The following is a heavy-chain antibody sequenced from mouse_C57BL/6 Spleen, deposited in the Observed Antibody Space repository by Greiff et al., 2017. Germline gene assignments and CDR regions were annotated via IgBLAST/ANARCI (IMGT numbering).Heavy chain of an antibody. CDR1: GFSLTSYG. J-gene: IGHJ2*01. D-gene: IGHD1-1*01. CDR3: AKRDGSSFYFDY. CDR2: ICRGGST. Sequence: QVQLKESGPGLVPPSPRLSITCTVSGFSLTSYGVHWVRQSPGKGLEWLVVICRGGSTDYNAAFMSRLSITRENSKSQVFLKMNSLQADDTAMYYCAKRDGSSFYFDYWGQGTTLTVSS. V-gene: IGHV2-5*01.